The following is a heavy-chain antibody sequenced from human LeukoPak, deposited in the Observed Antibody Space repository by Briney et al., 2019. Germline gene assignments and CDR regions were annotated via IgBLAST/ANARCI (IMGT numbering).Heavy chain of an antibody. CDR3: ARDYSGSYYWSFDY. CDR2: ISSSGSTI. J-gene: IGHJ4*02. V-gene: IGHV3-48*04. Sequence: GGSLRLSCAASGFTFSTYAMSWVRQAPGKGLEWVSYISSSGSTIYYADSVKGRFTISRDNAKNSLYLQMNSLRAEDTAVYYCARDYSGSYYWSFDYWGQGTLVTVSS. D-gene: IGHD1-26*01. CDR1: GFTFSTYA.